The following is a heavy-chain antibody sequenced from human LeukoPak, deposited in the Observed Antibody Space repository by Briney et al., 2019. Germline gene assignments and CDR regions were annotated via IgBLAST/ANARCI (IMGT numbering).Heavy chain of an antibody. CDR2: IYWDDDK. CDR3: AHRSHVLRYFDWLFDFDY. V-gene: IGHV2-5*02. D-gene: IGHD3-9*01. Sequence: ESGPTLVNSTPALTLTCTFSGFSLSTSGVGVGWIRHPPVKALEWLALIYWDDDKRYSSSMKSRLTITKDTSKNQVVLTMTNMDPVDTATYYCAHRSHVLRYFDWLFDFDYWGQGTLVTVSS. CDR1: GFSLSTSGVG. J-gene: IGHJ4*02.